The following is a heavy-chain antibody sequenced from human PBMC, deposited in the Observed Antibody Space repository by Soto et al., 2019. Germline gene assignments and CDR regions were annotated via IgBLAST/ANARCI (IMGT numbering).Heavy chain of an antibody. J-gene: IGHJ5*02. Sequence: PSETLSRTCPVSGGSFSTDIYYWNWIRQPPGKGLEWIGYIYYTGSTYYNPSLKSRVTVSVDTSKNQFSLKLSSVTAADTGMYYCPRASLVGRSSPNANWFDPWGQGTLVTVS. CDR1: GGSFSTDIYY. D-gene: IGHD2-8*02. V-gene: IGHV4-30-4*01. CDR3: PRASLVGRSSPNANWFDP. CDR2: IYYTGST.